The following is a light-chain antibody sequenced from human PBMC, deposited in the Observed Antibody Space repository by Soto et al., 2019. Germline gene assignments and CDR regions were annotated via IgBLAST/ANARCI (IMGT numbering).Light chain of an antibody. CDR3: QQYGRSPLT. V-gene: IGKV3-20*01. J-gene: IGKJ4*01. CDR1: QSVSSR. Sequence: EIVLTQSPGTLSLSPGERATLSCRASQSVSSRLAWYKQKPGQAPRPLIYGASSRATGIPDRFSGSGSGTDFTLTISRLEPEDFAVYYCQQYGRSPLTFGGGTKVDIK. CDR2: GAS.